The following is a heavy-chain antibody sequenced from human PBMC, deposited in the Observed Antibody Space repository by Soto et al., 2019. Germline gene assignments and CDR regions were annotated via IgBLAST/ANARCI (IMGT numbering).Heavy chain of an antibody. J-gene: IGHJ4*02. D-gene: IGHD6-13*01. CDR1: GCTYSDYY. CDR2: ISTSGSTI. CDR3: ARTSSSWYYFDY. V-gene: IGHV3-11*01. Sequence: GTLLLPCSAFGCTYSDYYLSWIRQATGKGLEFISYISTSGSTIYYADSVKGRFSISRDNAKKSLYLQMNSLRAEDTAVYYCARTSSSWYYFDYWGQGTLGTVYS.